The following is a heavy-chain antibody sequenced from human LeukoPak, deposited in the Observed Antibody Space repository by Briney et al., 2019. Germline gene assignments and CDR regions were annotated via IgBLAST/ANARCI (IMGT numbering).Heavy chain of an antibody. D-gene: IGHD5-18*01. Sequence: ASVKVSCKASGYTFTGYYMHWVRQAPGQGLEWMGWINPNSGGTNYAQKFQGRVTMTRGTSISTAYMELSRLRSDDTAVYYCARVTAMVFPDDAFDIWGQGTMVTVSS. CDR3: ARVTAMVFPDDAFDI. CDR1: GYTFTGYY. CDR2: INPNSGGT. V-gene: IGHV1-2*02. J-gene: IGHJ3*02.